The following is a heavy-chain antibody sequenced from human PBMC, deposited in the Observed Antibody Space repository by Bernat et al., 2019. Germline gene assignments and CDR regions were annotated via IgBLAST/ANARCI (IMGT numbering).Heavy chain of an antibody. J-gene: IGHJ3*02. Sequence: VQLVESGGGLVKPGGSLRLSCAASGFPFSNAWMTWVRQAPGKGLEWVAVISYDGSNKYYADSVKGRFTISRDNSKNTLYLQMNSLRAEDTAVYYCARDILLCPFDIWGQGTMVTVSS. D-gene: IGHD3-10*02. CDR1: GFPFSNAW. V-gene: IGHV3-30-3*01. CDR2: ISYDGSNK. CDR3: ARDILLCPFDI.